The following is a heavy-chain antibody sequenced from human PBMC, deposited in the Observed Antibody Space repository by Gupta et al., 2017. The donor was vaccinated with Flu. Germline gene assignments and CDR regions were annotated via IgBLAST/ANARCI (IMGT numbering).Heavy chain of an antibody. CDR1: S. V-gene: IGHV3-21*01. J-gene: IGHJ4*02. CDR2: ISSSSSYI. Sequence: SMNWVRQAPGKGLEWVSSISSSSSYIYYADSVKGRFTISRDNAKNSLYLQMNSLRAEDTAVYYCARDSTAIAVAGTGFGYWGQGTLVTVSS. D-gene: IGHD6-19*01. CDR3: ARDSTAIAVAGTGFGY.